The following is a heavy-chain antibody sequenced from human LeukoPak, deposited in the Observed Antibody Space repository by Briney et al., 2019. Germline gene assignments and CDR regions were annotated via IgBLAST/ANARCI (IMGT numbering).Heavy chain of an antibody. D-gene: IGHD3-10*01. V-gene: IGHV4-59*01. CDR1: GGSISSYY. CDR2: IYYSGST. J-gene: IGHJ1*01. Sequence: SETLSLTCSVSGGSISSYYWSWIRQPPGKGLEWIGYIYYSGSTNYNPSLKSRVTISVDTSKNQFSLKLSSVTAADTAVYYCARGLRGSPPSHHWGQGTLVTVSS. CDR3: ARGLRGSPPSHH.